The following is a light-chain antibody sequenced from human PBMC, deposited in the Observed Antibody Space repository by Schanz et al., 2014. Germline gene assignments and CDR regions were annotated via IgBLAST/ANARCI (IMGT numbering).Light chain of an antibody. Sequence: EIVLTQSPATLSVSPGERATLSCRASQSVSNNLAWYQQKPGQAPRLLIYGASSRATGIPDRFSGSGSGTDLTLTISRLEPEDFAVYYCHQYGSSPFTFGPGTTVDIK. CDR3: HQYGSSPFT. CDR2: GAS. V-gene: IGKV3-20*01. J-gene: IGKJ3*01. CDR1: QSVSNN.